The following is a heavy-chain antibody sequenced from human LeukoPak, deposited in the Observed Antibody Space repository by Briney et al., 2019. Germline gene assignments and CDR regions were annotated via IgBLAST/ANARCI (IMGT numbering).Heavy chain of an antibody. V-gene: IGHV3-23*01. J-gene: IGHJ4*02. CDR3: ARVGRLVTTPFDY. CDR1: GFIFSNYG. D-gene: IGHD4-17*01. CDR2: ISASGSAT. Sequence: PGGSLRLSCAASGFIFSNYGMNWVRQAPGKGLEWVAAISASGSATSYADSVRGRFTISRDNSKNTLYLQMNSLRAEDTAVYYCARVGRLVTTPFDYWGQGTLVTVSS.